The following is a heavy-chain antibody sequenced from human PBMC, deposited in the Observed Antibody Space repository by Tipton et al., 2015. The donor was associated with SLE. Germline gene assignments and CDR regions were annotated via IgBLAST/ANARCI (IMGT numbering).Heavy chain of an antibody. J-gene: IGHJ2*01. CDR1: GGSIITYY. D-gene: IGHD1-26*01. Sequence: GLVKPSETLSLTCTVSGGSIITYYWTWIRQSPGKGLEWIGYIYYSGSTNYNPSLKSRVTISVDTSKNQFSLKLSSVTAAGTAVYYCARDRHPLSGSYDWSFDLWGRGTLVTVSS. CDR2: IYYSGST. CDR3: ARDRHPLSGSYDWSFDL. V-gene: IGHV4-59*01.